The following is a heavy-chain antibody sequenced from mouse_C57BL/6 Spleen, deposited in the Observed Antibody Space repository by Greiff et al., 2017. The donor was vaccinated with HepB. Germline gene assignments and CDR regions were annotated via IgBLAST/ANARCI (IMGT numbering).Heavy chain of an antibody. V-gene: IGHV1-72*01. CDR1: GYTFTSYW. CDR3: ARWDDGYSYYFDY. D-gene: IGHD2-3*01. CDR2: IDPNSGGT. J-gene: IGHJ2*01. Sequence: QVQLKQPGAELVKPGASVKLSCKASGYTFTSYWMHWVKQRPGRGLEWIGRIDPNSGGTKYNEKFKSKATLTVDKPSSTAYMQLSSLTSEDSAVYYCARWDDGYSYYFDYWGQGTTLTVSS.